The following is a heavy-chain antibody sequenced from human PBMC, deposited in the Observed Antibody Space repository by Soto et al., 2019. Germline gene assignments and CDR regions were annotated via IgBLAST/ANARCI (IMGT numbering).Heavy chain of an antibody. Sequence: SETLSLTCTVSGGSISSGDCYWSWIRQPPGKGLEWIGYIDLTGRTYYNPSLKSRLAVSVDTSKNQFSLTLSSVTAADTAVYFCARFSSLDKDYVVDVWGQGTMVTV. V-gene: IGHV4-30-4*08. J-gene: IGHJ6*02. CDR1: GGSISSGDCY. D-gene: IGHD6-19*01. CDR3: ARFSSLDKDYVVDV. CDR2: IDLTGRT.